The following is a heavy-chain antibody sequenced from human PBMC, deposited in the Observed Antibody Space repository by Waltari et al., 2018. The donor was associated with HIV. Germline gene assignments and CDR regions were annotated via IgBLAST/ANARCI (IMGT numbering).Heavy chain of an antibody. J-gene: IGHJ4*02. Sequence: QVQLVQSGAEVKKPGSSVKVSCKASGGTFRTYAMSWVRQAPGQGLEWMGGFIPTLGTSKYAQKFQGRVTISADDFTNTAYMELISLTSADTAVYYCVRGGSGSYGPCDHWGQGTLVTVSS. V-gene: IGHV1-69*01. CDR2: FIPTLGTS. CDR3: VRGGSGSYGPCDH. D-gene: IGHD3-10*01. CDR1: GGTFRTYA.